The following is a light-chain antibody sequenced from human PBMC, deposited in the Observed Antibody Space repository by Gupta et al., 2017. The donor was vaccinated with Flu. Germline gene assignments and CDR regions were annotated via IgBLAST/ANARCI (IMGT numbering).Light chain of an antibody. Sequence: EIVLTQSPATLSLSPGERATLPCRASQSVGTYLAWYQQKPGQTPRLLIYDASNRDTGIPARFSGSGCGRDFTLTISSREPEDFAVYYCQKRSNWPPYTFGQGTRVEI. CDR1: QSVGTY. CDR2: DAS. J-gene: IGKJ2*01. V-gene: IGKV3-11*02. CDR3: QKRSNWPPYT.